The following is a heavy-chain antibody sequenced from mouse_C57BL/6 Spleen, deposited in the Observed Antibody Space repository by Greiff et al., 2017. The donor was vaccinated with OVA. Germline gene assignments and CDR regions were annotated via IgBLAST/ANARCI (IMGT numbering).Heavy chain of an antibody. CDR3: ARSTDIGGWYFDV. J-gene: IGHJ1*03. CDR2: IDPETGGT. Sequence: QVQLQQSGAELVRPGASVTLSCKASGYTFTDYEMHWVKQTPVHGLEWIGAIDPETGGTAYNQKFKGKAILTADKSSSTAYMELRSLTSEDSAVYYCARSTDIGGWYFDVWGTGTTVTVSS. CDR1: GYTFTDYE. D-gene: IGHD2-14*01. V-gene: IGHV1-15*01.